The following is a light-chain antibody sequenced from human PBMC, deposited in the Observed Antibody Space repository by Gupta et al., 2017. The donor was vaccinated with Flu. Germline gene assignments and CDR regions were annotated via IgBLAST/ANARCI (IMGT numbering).Light chain of an antibody. J-gene: IGKJ1*01. V-gene: IGKV1-39*01. CDR3: QQSYSKLPT. CDR2: AAS. Sequence: DIQMTQSPSSLSASVGDRATITCRASQSISSYLNWYQQKPGKAPKLLIYAASSLHSGVPSRFSGSGSGTDFTLTISSLEPEDFATYYCQQSYSKLPTFGPGTKVEIK. CDR1: QSISSY.